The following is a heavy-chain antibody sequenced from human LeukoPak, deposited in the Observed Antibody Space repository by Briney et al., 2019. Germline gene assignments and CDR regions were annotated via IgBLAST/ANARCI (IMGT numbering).Heavy chain of an antibody. J-gene: IGHJ4*02. CDR1: DYSFRSFG. D-gene: IGHD3-22*01. CDR2: IKNSNGHT. V-gene: IGHV1-18*01. Sequence: ASVKVSCKAIDYSFRSFGISWVRQAPGQGLEWMGWIKNSNGHTQYAQKFQGRITMTTDTSTTTAYMEMRRLRSDDTAVYYCARSADSRGYDFLDYWGQGSLVTVSS. CDR3: ARSADSRGYDFLDY.